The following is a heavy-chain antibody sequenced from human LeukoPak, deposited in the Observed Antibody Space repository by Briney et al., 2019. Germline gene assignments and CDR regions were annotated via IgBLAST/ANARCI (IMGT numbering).Heavy chain of an antibody. CDR2: IRQDGGEK. D-gene: IGHD2-15*01. J-gene: IGHJ3*02. CDR1: GFTFSSYW. V-gene: IGHV3-7*02. CDR3: AKVGHCSGGSCYSAFDI. Sequence: GGSLRLSCAASGFTFSSYWMSWVRQAPGKGLEWVANIRQDGGEKYYVDSVKGRFTISRDNSKNTLYLQMNSLRAEDTAVYYCAKVGHCSGGSCYSAFDIWGQGTMVTVSS.